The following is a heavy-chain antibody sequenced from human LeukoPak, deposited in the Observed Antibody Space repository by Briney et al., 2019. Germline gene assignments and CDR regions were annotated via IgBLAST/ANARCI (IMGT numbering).Heavy chain of an antibody. J-gene: IGHJ4*02. CDR3: ASSQVVLRFLEWTSYFDY. CDR1: GGSISSGDYY. CDR2: IYYSGST. Sequence: PSETPSLTCTVSGGSISSGDYYWSWIRQPPGKGLEWIGYIYYSGSTYYNPSLKSRVTISVDTSKNQFSLKLSSVTAADTAVYYCASSQVVLRFLEWTSYFDYWGQGTLVTVSS. V-gene: IGHV4-30-4*08. D-gene: IGHD3-3*01.